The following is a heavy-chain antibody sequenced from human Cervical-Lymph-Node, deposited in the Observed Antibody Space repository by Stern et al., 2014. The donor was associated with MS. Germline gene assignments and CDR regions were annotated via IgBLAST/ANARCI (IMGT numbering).Heavy chain of an antibody. Sequence: EVQLVESGAEVKKPGESLKISCKVSGYHFTAYWLAWVRQMPGKGLEWMGIIYPADSYTPYSPSFQGQVPFSVDKSTTTAYLQWNSLKASDTAMYYCARRSEYYLDSSYYALDVWGQGTTVTVSS. D-gene: IGHD3-22*01. CDR1: GYHFTAYW. V-gene: IGHV5-51*03. CDR2: IYPADSYT. CDR3: ARRSEYYLDSSYYALDV. J-gene: IGHJ6*02.